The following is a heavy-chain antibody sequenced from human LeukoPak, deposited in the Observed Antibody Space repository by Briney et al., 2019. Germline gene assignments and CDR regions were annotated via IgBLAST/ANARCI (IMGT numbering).Heavy chain of an antibody. CDR2: IYYSGST. CDR1: GGSISSSSYY. CDR3: ARARALCRSGGSCYYYYYMDV. V-gene: IGHV4-39*07. J-gene: IGHJ6*03. Sequence: KASETLSLTCTVSGGSISSSSYYWGWIRQPPGKGLEWIGSIYYSGSTYYNPSLKSRVTISVDTSKNQFSLKLSSVTAADTAVYYCARARALCRSGGSCYYYYYMDVWGKGTTVTVSS. D-gene: IGHD2-15*01.